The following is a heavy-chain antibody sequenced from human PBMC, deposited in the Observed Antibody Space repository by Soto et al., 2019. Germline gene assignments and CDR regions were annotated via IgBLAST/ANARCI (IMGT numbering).Heavy chain of an antibody. CDR1: GDSVSSNSAA. CDR3: AREPWYYDFWSGYKYYFDY. V-gene: IGHV6-1*01. D-gene: IGHD3-3*01. CDR2: TYYRSKWYN. Sequence: SQTLSLTCAISGDSVSSNSAAWNWIRRSPSRGLEWLGRTYYRSKWYNDYAVSVKSRITINPDTSKNQFSLQLNSVTPEDTAVYYCAREPWYYDFWSGYKYYFDYWGQGTRVTVSS. J-gene: IGHJ4*02.